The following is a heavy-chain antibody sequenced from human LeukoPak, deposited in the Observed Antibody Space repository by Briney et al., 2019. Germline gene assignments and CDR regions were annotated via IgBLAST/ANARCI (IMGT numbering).Heavy chain of an antibody. CDR1: GLNGSGNY. CDR2: LYSGGST. V-gene: IGHV3-53*04. Sequence: GGSLRLSCAASGLNGSGNYMSWVRQAPGEGLEWVSVLYSGGSTYYADSVKGQFTISRHNSQNTLYLQMNSLRAEDTAVYYCARGGTPGYSTGWIDYWGQGTLVTVSS. J-gene: IGHJ4*02. CDR3: ARGGTPGYSTGWIDY. D-gene: IGHD6-19*01.